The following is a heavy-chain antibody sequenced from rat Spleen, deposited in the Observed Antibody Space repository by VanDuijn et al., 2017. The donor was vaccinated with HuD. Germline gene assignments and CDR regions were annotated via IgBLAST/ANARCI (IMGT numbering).Heavy chain of an antibody. Sequence: EVQLVESGGGLVQPGRSLNLSCAASGFSFSNYYMAWVRQAPTKGLEWVASISPSGGSTYYRDSVKGRFTISRDNAKSTLYLQMDSLRSEETATYYCARRHYGYTDYFDYWGQGVMVTVSS. J-gene: IGHJ2*01. CDR3: ARRHYGYTDYFDY. CDR1: GFSFSNYY. D-gene: IGHD1-9*01. V-gene: IGHV5S11*01. CDR2: ISPSGGST.